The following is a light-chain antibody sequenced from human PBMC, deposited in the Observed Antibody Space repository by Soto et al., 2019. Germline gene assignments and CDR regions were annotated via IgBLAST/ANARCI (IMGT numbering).Light chain of an antibody. CDR1: QSIHTS. CDR2: DST. Sequence: EIVLMQSPGTLSLSPGERATLSCRASQSIHTSLAWYQQKSGKPPRLVIYDSTLRANGVPDRFGGSRSGTEFTLTINSLEPEDFAVYYCQQRNVWPPITFGQGTRLEI. CDR3: QQRNVWPPIT. V-gene: IGKV3-11*01. J-gene: IGKJ5*01.